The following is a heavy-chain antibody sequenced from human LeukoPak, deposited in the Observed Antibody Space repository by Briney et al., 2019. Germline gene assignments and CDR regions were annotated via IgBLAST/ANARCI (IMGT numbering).Heavy chain of an antibody. CDR1: GFTFSSYG. Sequence: GGSLRLSCAASGFTFSSYGMHWVRQAPGKGLEWVAVIWYDGSNKYYADSVKGRFTISRDNSKNTLYLQMNSLRAEDTAVYYCARDVGYYYVEAFDIWGQGTMVTVSS. V-gene: IGHV3-33*01. D-gene: IGHD3-22*01. CDR3: ARDVGYYYVEAFDI. CDR2: IWYDGSNK. J-gene: IGHJ3*02.